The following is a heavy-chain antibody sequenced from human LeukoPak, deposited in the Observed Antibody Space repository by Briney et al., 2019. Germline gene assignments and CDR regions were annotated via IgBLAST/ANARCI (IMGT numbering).Heavy chain of an antibody. V-gene: IGHV4-39*07. D-gene: IGHD3-10*01. CDR3: ARDVPTLLWFGELDADAFDI. CDR1: GGSISSSSYY. CDR2: IYYSGIT. Sequence: SETLSLTCTVSGGSISSSSYYWGWIRQPPGKGLEWIGSIYYSGITYYNPSLKSRVTISVDTSKNQFSLKLSSVTAADTAVYYCARDVPTLLWFGELDADAFDIWGQGTMVTVSS. J-gene: IGHJ3*02.